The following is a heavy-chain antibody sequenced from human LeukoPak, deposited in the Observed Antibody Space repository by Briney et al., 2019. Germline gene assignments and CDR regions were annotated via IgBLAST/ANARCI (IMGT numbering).Heavy chain of an antibody. Sequence: ASVKVSCKASGYTFTSYGISWVRQAPGQGLEWMGWISAYNGNTNYAQKLQGRVTMTTDTSTSTAYMELRSLRSDDTAVYYCARDPPPGIVAAGDLFDYWGQGTLVTVSS. V-gene: IGHV1-18*01. D-gene: IGHD6-13*01. CDR3: ARDPPPGIVAAGDLFDY. J-gene: IGHJ4*02. CDR1: GYTFTSYG. CDR2: ISAYNGNT.